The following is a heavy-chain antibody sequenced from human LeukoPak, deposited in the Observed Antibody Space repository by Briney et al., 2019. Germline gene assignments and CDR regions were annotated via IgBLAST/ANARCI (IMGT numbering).Heavy chain of an antibody. Sequence: PGGSLRLSCAASGFTFSSYAMSWVRQAPGKGLEWVSAISGSGGTTYYADPVKGRFTISRDNSKNTLYLQMNSLRAEDTAVYYCAKGYCTNGVCYFDYWGQGTLVTVSS. CDR1: GFTFSSYA. CDR3: AKGYCTNGVCYFDY. CDR2: ISGSGGTT. D-gene: IGHD2-8*01. V-gene: IGHV3-23*01. J-gene: IGHJ4*02.